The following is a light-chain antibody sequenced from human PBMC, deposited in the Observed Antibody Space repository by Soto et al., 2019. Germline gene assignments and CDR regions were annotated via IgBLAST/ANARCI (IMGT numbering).Light chain of an antibody. J-gene: IGKJ2*01. CDR1: PSVLYSSNNKNY. CDR3: QQYYSTPYT. V-gene: IGKV4-1*01. Sequence: DIVMPQSPDSLAVSLGARATINCKSSPSVLYSSNNKNYLAWYQQKPGQPPKLLIYWASTRESGVPDRFSGSGSGPDFSLTISSLQADDVAVYYGQQYYSTPYTFGQGTKLEIK. CDR2: WAS.